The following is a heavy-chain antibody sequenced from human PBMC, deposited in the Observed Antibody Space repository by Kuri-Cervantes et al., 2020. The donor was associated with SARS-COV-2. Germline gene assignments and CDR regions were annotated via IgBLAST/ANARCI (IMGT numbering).Heavy chain of an antibody. D-gene: IGHD3-22*01. Sequence: ESLKISCAASGFTFSSYSMNWVRQAPGKGLEWIAYIHYSGYTNYNPSLKSRVTISLDASKNQFSLKLTSVTAADTAVYYCARHGPNKMTTWAWLSPSTDYWGQGTLVTVSS. V-gene: IGHV4-59*08. CDR2: IHYSGYT. CDR1: GFTFSSYS. CDR3: ARHGPNKMTTWAWLSPSTDY. J-gene: IGHJ4*02.